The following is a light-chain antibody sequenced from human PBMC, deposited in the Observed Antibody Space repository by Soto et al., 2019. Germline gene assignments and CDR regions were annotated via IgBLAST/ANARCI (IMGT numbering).Light chain of an antibody. CDR3: QQYGSSPGT. Sequence: EIVLTQSPGTLSLSQGERATLSCRASQSVSSSYLAWYQQKSGQAPRLLIYGASNRATGIPDRFSGSGSGTDFTLTISRLEPEDFAVYYCQQYGSSPGTFGQGTKVDIK. V-gene: IGKV3-20*01. CDR2: GAS. CDR1: QSVSSSY. J-gene: IGKJ1*01.